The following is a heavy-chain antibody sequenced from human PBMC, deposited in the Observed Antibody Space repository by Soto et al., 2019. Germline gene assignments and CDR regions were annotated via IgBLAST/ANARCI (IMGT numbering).Heavy chain of an antibody. CDR1: GGSFSGYY. D-gene: IGHD3-16*01. Sequence: SETLSLTCAVYGGSFSGYYWSWIRQPPGKGLEWIGEINHSGSTNYNPSLKSRVTISVDTSKNQFSLKLSSVTAADTAVYYCARDGFGFYAFDIWGQGTMVTVSS. CDR2: INHSGST. V-gene: IGHV4-34*01. J-gene: IGHJ3*02. CDR3: ARDGFGFYAFDI.